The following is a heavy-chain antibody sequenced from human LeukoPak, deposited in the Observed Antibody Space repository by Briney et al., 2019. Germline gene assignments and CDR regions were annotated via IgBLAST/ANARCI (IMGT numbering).Heavy chain of an antibody. CDR1: GFSFSSIW. CDR2: INQDGREK. J-gene: IGHJ4*02. CDR3: GSPRRGY. V-gene: IGHV3-7*01. Sequence: GGSLRLSCAASGFSFSSIWMSWVRQAPGKGLEWVANINQDGREKYYVDSVKGRFTISRDNAKNSLYLQMNSLRAEDTAVYFCGSPRRGYWGQGTLVTVSS.